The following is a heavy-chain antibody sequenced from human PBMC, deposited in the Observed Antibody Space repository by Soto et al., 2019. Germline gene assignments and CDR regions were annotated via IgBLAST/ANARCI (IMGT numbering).Heavy chain of an antibody. CDR3: ARGPPYPSIVVVTASPNWYFQH. CDR2: IWYDGSNK. J-gene: IGHJ1*01. V-gene: IGHV3-33*01. Sequence: PGGSLRLSCAASGFTFSSYGMHWVRQAPGKGLEWVAVIWYDGSNKYYADSVKGRFTISRDNSKNTLYLQMNSLRAEDTAVYYCARGPPYPSIVVVTASPNWYFQHWGQGTLVTVSS. D-gene: IGHD2-21*02. CDR1: GFTFSSYG.